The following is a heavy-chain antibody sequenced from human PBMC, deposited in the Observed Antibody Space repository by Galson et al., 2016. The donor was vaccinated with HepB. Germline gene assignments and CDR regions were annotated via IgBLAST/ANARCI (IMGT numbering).Heavy chain of an antibody. CDR1: GFAFSSHW. J-gene: IGHJ5*02. CDR2: INSDGTIS. D-gene: IGHD4-23*01. V-gene: IGHV3-74*01. Sequence: SLRLSCAASGFAFSSHWMHWVRQDLGKGLVWVSRINSDGTISNYADSVKGRFTISRDNAKNTLYLRMNSLRAEDTAVYFCVRDQSVVPTTAYNWFDPWGRGTLVTVSS. CDR3: VRDQSVVPTTAYNWFDP.